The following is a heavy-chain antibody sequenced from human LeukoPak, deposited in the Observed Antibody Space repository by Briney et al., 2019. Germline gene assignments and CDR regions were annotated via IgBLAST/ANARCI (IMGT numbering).Heavy chain of an antibody. V-gene: IGHV3-7*01. J-gene: IGHJ4*02. Sequence: GGSLRLSCAASGFPFDRYWMSRVRLAPGKGLEWVANIKHDGSEKTFVDSVKGRFTISRDNAENSLYLQMNSLRAEDTAVYYCARQPIYEAYFDFWGQGTLVTVSS. CDR2: IKHDGSEK. CDR1: GFPFDRYW. D-gene: IGHD3-16*01. CDR3: ARQPIYEAYFDF.